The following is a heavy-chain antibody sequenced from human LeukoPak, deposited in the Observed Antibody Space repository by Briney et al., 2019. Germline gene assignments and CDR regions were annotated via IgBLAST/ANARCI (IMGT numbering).Heavy chain of an antibody. J-gene: IGHJ3*02. CDR3: ARGPIVVVPAALGFAFHI. Sequence: SETLSLTXXVSGXXISSYYXXWIRQPAGKGLEWIGRIYTSGSTNYNPSLKSRVTMSVDTSKNQFSLKLSSVTAADTAVYYCARGPIVVVPAALGFAFHIWGQGTMVTVSS. D-gene: IGHD2-2*01. CDR2: IYTSGST. CDR1: GXXISSYY. V-gene: IGHV4-4*07.